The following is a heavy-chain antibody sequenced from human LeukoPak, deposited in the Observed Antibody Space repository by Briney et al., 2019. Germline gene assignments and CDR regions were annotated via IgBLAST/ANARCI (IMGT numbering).Heavy chain of an antibody. CDR3: ARVYLYTTGWSAAYYYFMDV. CDR1: TYISSDFG. V-gene: IGHV1-18*01. CDR2: VSGDNGQT. D-gene: IGHD3-16*02. J-gene: IGHJ6*03. Sequence: GASVKVSCKASTYISSDFGISWVRLAPGGGLEWMGWVSGDNGQTNYGHKFYGRVTMTMETSTNTASMELRGLRSDDTAIYYCARVYLYTTGWSAAYYYFMDVRGKGTTVIVS.